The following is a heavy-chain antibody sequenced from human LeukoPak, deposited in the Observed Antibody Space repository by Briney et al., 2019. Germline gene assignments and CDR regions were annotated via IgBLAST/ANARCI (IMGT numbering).Heavy chain of an antibody. CDR3: AKPKTKGPSMVRGAYFDY. Sequence: GGSLRLSCAASGFTFSSYWMSWVRQAPGKGLEWVSAISGSGGSTYYADSVKGRFTISRDNSKNTLYLQMNSLRAEDTAVYYCAKPKTKGPSMVRGAYFDYWGQGTLVTVSS. V-gene: IGHV3-23*01. CDR1: GFTFSSYW. J-gene: IGHJ4*02. D-gene: IGHD3-10*01. CDR2: ISGSGGST.